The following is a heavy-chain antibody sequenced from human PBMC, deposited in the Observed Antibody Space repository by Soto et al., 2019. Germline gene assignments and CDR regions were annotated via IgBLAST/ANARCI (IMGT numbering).Heavy chain of an antibody. V-gene: IGHV4-61*01. D-gene: IGHD5-12*01. CDR1: GCSVSSGSYY. CDR3: ARDSGSGGMDV. CDR2: IYYSGST. J-gene: IGHJ6*02. Sequence: SETLSLTCPVSGCSVSSGSYYWSWIRQPPGKGLEWIGYIYYSGSTNYNPSLKSRVTISVDTSKNQFSLKLSSVTAADTAVYYCARDSGSGGMDVWGQGTTVTVSS.